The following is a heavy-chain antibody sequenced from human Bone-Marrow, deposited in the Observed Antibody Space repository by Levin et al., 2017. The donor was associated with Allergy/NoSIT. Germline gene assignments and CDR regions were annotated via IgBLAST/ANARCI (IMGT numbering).Heavy chain of an antibody. J-gene: IGHJ5*02. CDR1: GFTFSSYA. D-gene: IGHD6-13*01. Sequence: GESLKISCAASGFTFSSYAMHWVRQAPGKGLEWVAVISYDGSNKYYADSVKGRFTISRDNSKNTLYLQMNSLRAEDTAVYYCAREAAAGTDWFDPWGQGTLVTVSS. CDR3: AREAAAGTDWFDP. V-gene: IGHV3-30*04. CDR2: ISYDGSNK.